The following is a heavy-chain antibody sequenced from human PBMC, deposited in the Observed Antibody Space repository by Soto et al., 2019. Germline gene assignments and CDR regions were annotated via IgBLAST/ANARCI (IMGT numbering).Heavy chain of an antibody. CDR1: GGSISSGGYS. D-gene: IGHD6-6*01. V-gene: IGHV4-30-2*01. CDR3: ARDSSSLGGWFDP. J-gene: IGHJ5*02. CDR2: IYHSGST. Sequence: SETLSLTCAVSGGSISSGGYSWSWIRQPPGKGLEWIGYIYHSGSTYYNPSPKSRVTISVDRSKNQFSLKLSSVTAADTAVYYCARDSSSLGGWFDPWGQGTLVTVSS.